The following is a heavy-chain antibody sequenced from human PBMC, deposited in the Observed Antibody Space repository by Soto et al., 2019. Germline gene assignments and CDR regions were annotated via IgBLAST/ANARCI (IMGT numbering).Heavy chain of an antibody. CDR1: GFTFSDSG. D-gene: IGHD3-3*01. J-gene: IGHJ4*02. CDR3: AKGTGYLEWLLGDHRDF. V-gene: IGHV3-30*18. Sequence: QVQLMESGGGVVQPGRSLRLSCAASGFTFSDSGMHWVRQAPGKGLEWVARIAFDGSSKYFSDSVKGPLTISRDNSKNSLYLQLTRLRPEETAVYYCAKGTGYLEWLLGDHRDFWGQGTLVAVSS. CDR2: IAFDGSSK.